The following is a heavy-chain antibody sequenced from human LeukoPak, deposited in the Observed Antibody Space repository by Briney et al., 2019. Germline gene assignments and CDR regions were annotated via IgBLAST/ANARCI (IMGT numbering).Heavy chain of an antibody. V-gene: IGHV5-51*01. Sequence: GESLKISCNGSGYTFSNYWIGWVRHIPGKGLEWMATIYPGDSETKHSPSFPCQVTISSHKSITTTYLQCNRLKASDTTREYCTSHLEYGDKGYFDYWGQGTRDTVSS. CDR3: TSHLEYGDKGYFDY. CDR2: IYPGDSET. CDR1: GYTFSNYW. J-gene: IGHJ4*02. D-gene: IGHD4-23*01.